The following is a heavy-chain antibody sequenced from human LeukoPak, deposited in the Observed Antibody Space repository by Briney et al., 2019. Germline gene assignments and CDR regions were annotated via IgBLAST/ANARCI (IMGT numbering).Heavy chain of an antibody. Sequence: GASVKVSCKASGYTFTGYYMHWVRQAPGQGLEWMGWINPNSGGTNYAQKFQGRVTMTRDTSISTAYMELSRLRSDDTAVYYCARGTYSSPTYYYYYYMDVWGKGTTVTISS. V-gene: IGHV1-2*02. J-gene: IGHJ6*03. CDR1: GYTFTGYY. D-gene: IGHD6-13*01. CDR3: ARGTYSSPTYYYYYYMDV. CDR2: INPNSGGT.